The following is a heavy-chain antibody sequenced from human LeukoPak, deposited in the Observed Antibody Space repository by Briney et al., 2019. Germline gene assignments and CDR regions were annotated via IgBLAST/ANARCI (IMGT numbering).Heavy chain of an antibody. CDR2: FYWDDDE. CDR3: IYSGRYGDYGLGNYYFDY. CDR1: GFSLSTNGVA. J-gene: IGHJ4*02. V-gene: IGHV2-5*02. D-gene: IGHD4-17*01. Sequence: SGPTLVKPTQTLTLTCTFSGFSLSTNGVAVGWIRQPPGKALEWLALFYWDDDERYSPSLKSRLAISKDTSKNQVALTMTNMDPVDTATYFRIYSGRYGDYGLGNYYFDYWGQGTLVTVSS.